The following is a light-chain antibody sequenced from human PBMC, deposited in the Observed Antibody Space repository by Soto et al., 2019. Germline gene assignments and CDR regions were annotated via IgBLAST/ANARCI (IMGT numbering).Light chain of an antibody. J-gene: IGLJ3*02. V-gene: IGLV1-47*02. CDR2: SNN. CDR3: AAWDDSLSDWV. Sequence: QSVLTQPPSASGTPGQRVTISCSGSSSSIGSNYVYWYQQLPGTAPKVLIYSNNHRSSGVPDRFSGSKSCTSASLAISGLRSEDEAAYYCAAWDDSLSDWVFGGGTKLTV. CDR1: SSSIGSNY.